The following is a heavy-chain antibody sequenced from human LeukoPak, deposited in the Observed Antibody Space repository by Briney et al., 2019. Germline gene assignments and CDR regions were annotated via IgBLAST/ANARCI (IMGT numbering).Heavy chain of an antibody. CDR3: ARWKSGEFCSSTTCYGPGFEY. Sequence: GSLRLSCAASGFTFSSYGMSWVRQAPGKGLEWIGSIYYSGSTYYNPSLKSRVTISVDTSKNQFSLKLSSVTAADTAVYYCARWKSGEFCSSTTCYGPGFEYWGQGTLVTVSS. CDR2: IYYSGST. D-gene: IGHD2-2*01. V-gene: IGHV4-38-2*01. J-gene: IGHJ4*02. CDR1: GFTFSSYG.